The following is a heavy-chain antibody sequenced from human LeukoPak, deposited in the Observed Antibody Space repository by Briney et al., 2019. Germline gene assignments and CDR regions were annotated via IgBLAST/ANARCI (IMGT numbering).Heavy chain of an antibody. CDR3: ARRPYSDTSGRLSDV. J-gene: IGHJ6*02. Sequence: GGSLRLSCAASGFAFSSYNMNWVRQAPGKGLEWISYIGSSGSPTHYADSVRGRFTTSRDNAKNSLYLQMNSLRDDDTALYYCARRPYSDTSGRLSDVWGQGTTVTVSS. V-gene: IGHV3-48*02. CDR2: IGSSGSPT. D-gene: IGHD3-22*01. CDR1: GFAFSSYN.